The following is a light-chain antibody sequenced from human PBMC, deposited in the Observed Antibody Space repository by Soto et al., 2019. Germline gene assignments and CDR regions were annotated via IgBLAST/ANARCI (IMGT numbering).Light chain of an antibody. Sequence: DIVVTQSPDFLAASLGERATINCKSSQSVLYSSDNRNYLAWYQHKPGQSPKLLIYWASTRESGVPDRFSGSGSGTDFTLTISSLQAEDVAVYYCHQYYSSPRAFGQGTKVEIK. V-gene: IGKV4-1*01. CDR1: QSVLYSSDNRNY. CDR2: WAS. J-gene: IGKJ1*01. CDR3: HQYYSSPRA.